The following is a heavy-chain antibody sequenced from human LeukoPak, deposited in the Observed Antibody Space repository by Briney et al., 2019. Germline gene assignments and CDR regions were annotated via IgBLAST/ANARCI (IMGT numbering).Heavy chain of an antibody. Sequence: AGGSLRLSCAASGFTFSTYGMSWVRQAPGKGLEWVSYISSSSSTISYADSVKGRFTLSRDNAKNSLYLQMNSLRAEDTAVYYCARDSGSYKIFDYLGQGTLVTVSS. D-gene: IGHD1-26*01. J-gene: IGHJ4*02. CDR3: ARDSGSYKIFDY. V-gene: IGHV3-48*01. CDR2: ISSSSSTI. CDR1: GFTFSTYG.